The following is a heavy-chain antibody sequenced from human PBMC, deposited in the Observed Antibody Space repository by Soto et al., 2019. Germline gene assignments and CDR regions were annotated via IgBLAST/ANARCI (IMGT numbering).Heavy chain of an antibody. J-gene: IGHJ6*02. CDR1: GFTFSSYG. V-gene: IGHV3-33*01. Sequence: QVQLVESGGGVVQPGRSLRLSCAASGFTFSSYGMHWVRQAPGKGLEWVAVIWYGGSNKYYADSVKGRFAISRDNSKNTLYLQMNSLRAEDTAVYYYARKAYGEISYYYYGMDVWGQGTTVTVSS. CDR3: ARKAYGEISYYYYGMDV. CDR2: IWYGGSNK. D-gene: IGHD4-17*01.